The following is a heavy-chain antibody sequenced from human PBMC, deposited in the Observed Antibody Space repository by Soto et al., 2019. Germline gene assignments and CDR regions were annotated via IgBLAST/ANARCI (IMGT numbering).Heavy chain of an antibody. CDR2: IIPIFGTA. Sequence: GASVKVSCKASGGTFSSYAISWVRQAPGQGLEWMGGIIPIFGTANYAQKFQGRVTITADESTSTAYMELSSLRSEDTAVYYCAGGYSSGGYYGMDVWGQGTTVTVSS. CDR3: AGGYSSGGYYGMDV. J-gene: IGHJ6*02. V-gene: IGHV1-69*13. D-gene: IGHD6-25*01. CDR1: GGTFSSYA.